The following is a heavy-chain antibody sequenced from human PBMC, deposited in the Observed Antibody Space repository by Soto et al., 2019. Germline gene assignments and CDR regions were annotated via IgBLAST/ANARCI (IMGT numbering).Heavy chain of an antibody. V-gene: IGHV2-5*02. Sequence: QITLKESAPTRVKPTQTLTLTCTFSGFSLTSRPMGVGWIRQPPGKALEWLAFIYWDDDKRYSPSLRSRLTTTNDTAGIQGILTMTNLDPMDTATYYYAHRLSGYHWNRGYFPDWGQGALVTVSS. CDR2: IYWDDDK. CDR3: AHRLSGYHWNRGYFPD. J-gene: IGHJ4*02. CDR1: GFSLTSRPMG. D-gene: IGHD1-1*01.